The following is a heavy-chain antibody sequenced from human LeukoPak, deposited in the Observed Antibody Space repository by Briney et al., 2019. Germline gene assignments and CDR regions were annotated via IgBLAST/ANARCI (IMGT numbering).Heavy chain of an antibody. V-gene: IGHV1-24*01. J-gene: IGHJ4*02. CDR1: GYTLTEFS. CDR3: ATWYYYDSSDYYLADY. Sequence: ASVKVSCDVSGYTLTEFSMHWVRQAPGKGLEWMGGFDPEDGETIYAQELQGRVTMTKDTSTDTAYMELSSLRSEDTAVYYCATWYYYDSSDYYLADYWGQGTLVTVSS. D-gene: IGHD3-22*01. CDR2: FDPEDGET.